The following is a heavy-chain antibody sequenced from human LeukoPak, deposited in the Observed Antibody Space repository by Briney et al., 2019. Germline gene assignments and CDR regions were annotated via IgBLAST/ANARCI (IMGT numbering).Heavy chain of an antibody. D-gene: IGHD3-10*01. Sequence: PGGSLRLSCAASGFTFSSYAMSWVRLAPGKGLEWVSAISGSGGSTYYADSVKGQFTISRDNSKNTLYLQMNSLRAEDTAVYYCARHLAYGSGSYEGYFDYWGQGTLVTVSS. CDR3: ARHLAYGSGSYEGYFDY. J-gene: IGHJ4*02. CDR2: ISGSGGST. V-gene: IGHV3-23*01. CDR1: GFTFSSYA.